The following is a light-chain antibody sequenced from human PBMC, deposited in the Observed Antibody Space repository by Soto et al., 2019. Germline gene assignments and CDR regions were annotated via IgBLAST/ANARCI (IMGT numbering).Light chain of an antibody. CDR2: GAS. CDR3: QQYGTWPRM. CDR1: QSVSSN. J-gene: IGKJ1*01. V-gene: IGKV3-15*01. Sequence: EIVMTQSPATLSVSPGERATLSSRASQSVSSNLAWFQQKPGQAPRLLIFGASTRATGIPARFSGSGSATEFTLSLSNLQTEDFAVYYCQQYGTWPRMFGQGTKVELK.